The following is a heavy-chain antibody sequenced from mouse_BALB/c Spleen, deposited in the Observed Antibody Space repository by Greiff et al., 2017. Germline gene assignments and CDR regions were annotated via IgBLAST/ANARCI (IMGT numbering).Heavy chain of an antibody. CDR2: IDPANGNT. Sequence: VQLKESGAELVRSGASVKLSCTASGFNIKDTYMHWVKQRPEQGLEWIGRIDPANGNTKYDPKFQGKATITADTSSNTAYLQLSSLTSEDTAVYYCAREGDYDGFAYWGQGTLVTVSA. CDR3: AREGDYDGFAY. D-gene: IGHD2-4*01. V-gene: IGHV14-3*02. CDR1: GFNIKDTY. J-gene: IGHJ3*01.